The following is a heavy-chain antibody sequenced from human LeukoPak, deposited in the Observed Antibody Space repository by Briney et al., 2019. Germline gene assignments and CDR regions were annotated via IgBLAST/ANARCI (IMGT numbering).Heavy chain of an antibody. CDR2: ISAYNGNT. D-gene: IGHD3-10*01. V-gene: IGHV1-18*01. Sequence: ASVKVSRKTSGYTFISYGISWVRQAPGQGLEWMGWISAYNGNTNYAQKLQGRVAMTTDTSTSTAYMELRSLRSDDTAVYYCARDHYYGSGSYYRHFDYWGQGTLVTVSS. CDR3: ARDHYYGSGSYYRHFDY. J-gene: IGHJ4*02. CDR1: GYTFISYG.